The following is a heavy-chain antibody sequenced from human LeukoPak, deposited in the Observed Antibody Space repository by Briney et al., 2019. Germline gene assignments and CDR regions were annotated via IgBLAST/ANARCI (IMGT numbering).Heavy chain of an antibody. CDR1: GFTFDDYA. V-gene: IGHV3-9*01. Sequence: PAGGSLRLSCAASGFTFDDYAMHWVRQAPGKGLEWVSGISWNSGSIGYADSVKGRFTISRDNAKNSLYLQMNSLRAEDTALYYCAKDYYDRSEVALDIWGQGTMVTVSS. J-gene: IGHJ3*02. CDR3: AKDYYDRSEVALDI. CDR2: ISWNSGSI. D-gene: IGHD3-22*01.